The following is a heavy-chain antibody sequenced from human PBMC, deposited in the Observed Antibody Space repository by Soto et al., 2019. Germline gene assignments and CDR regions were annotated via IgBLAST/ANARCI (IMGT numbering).Heavy chain of an antibody. CDR1: GFTFSSYW. Sequence: EVQLVESGGGLVQPGGSLRLSCAASGFTFSSYWMSWVRQAPGKGLEWVANIKQDGSEKYYVDSVKGRFTISRDNAKNSRYLQMNSLRAEDTAVYYCESDIMGITGNSLGLDYWGQGTLVTVSS. J-gene: IGHJ4*02. CDR2: IKQDGSEK. CDR3: ESDIMGITGNSLGLDY. V-gene: IGHV3-7*03. D-gene: IGHD1-20*01.